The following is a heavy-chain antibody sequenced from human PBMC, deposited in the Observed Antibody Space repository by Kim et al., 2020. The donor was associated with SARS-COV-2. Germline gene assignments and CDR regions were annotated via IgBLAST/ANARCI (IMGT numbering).Heavy chain of an antibody. J-gene: IGHJ4*02. D-gene: IGHD1-1*01. CDR3: GRPPVSGTVDY. Sequence: YQVHYCKSGITISRDNAKSPLYLQMNSLRAEDTALYYCGRPPVSGTVDYWGQGTLVTVSS. V-gene: IGHV3-7*03.